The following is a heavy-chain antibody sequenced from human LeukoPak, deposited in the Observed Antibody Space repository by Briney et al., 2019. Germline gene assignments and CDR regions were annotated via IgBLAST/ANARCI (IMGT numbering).Heavy chain of an antibody. D-gene: IGHD5-18*01. CDR1: GDSTSISSYY. J-gene: IGHJ4*02. Sequence: SETLSLTCTVSGDSTSISSYYWGWIRQPPGKGLQWIESIYYSGNTYYNPSLKSRVTISVDTSKNQFSLKLSSVTAADTAVYYCARRPAIYTAMVSYYFDYWGQGTLVTVSS. CDR3: ARRPAIYTAMVSYYFDY. V-gene: IGHV4-39*01. CDR2: IYYSGNT.